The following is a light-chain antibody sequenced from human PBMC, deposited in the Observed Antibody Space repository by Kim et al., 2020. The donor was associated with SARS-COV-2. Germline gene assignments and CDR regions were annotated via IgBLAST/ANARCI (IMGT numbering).Light chain of an antibody. J-gene: IGKJ5*01. CDR1: QTLIMNH. Sequence: PGEGATFSWRASQTLIMNHVACSQQKSGQAPRLRIYGASSRATGIPYRFSGSESGTDFTLTITALEPEGFAGYFCQQYGSSPLITFGQGTRLKIK. CDR3: QQYGSSPLIT. V-gene: IGKV3-20*01. CDR2: GAS.